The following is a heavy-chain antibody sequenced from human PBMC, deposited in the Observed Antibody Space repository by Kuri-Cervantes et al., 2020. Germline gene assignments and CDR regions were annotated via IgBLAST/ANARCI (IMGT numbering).Heavy chain of an antibody. CDR1: GDSISSAEYY. D-gene: IGHD3-22*01. CDR2: IYYSGST. V-gene: IGHV4-30-4*08. CDR3: ARHGSSGYGDAFDI. J-gene: IGHJ3*02. Sequence: LRLSCTVSGDSISSAEYYWTWIRQPPGKGLEWIGYIYYSGSTYYNPSLKSRVTISVDTSKNQFSLKLSSVTAADTAVYYCARHGSSGYGDAFDIWGQGTMVTVSS.